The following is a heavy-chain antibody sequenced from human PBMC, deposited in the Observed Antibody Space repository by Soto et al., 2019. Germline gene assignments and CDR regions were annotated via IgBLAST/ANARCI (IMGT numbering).Heavy chain of an antibody. CDR1: GGCISSYN. J-gene: IGHJ6*02. CDR2: IYYSGST. Sequence: SETLSRTCTVSGGCISSYNWSWIRQPPGKGLEWIGCIYYSGSTNYNPSLKSRVTISVDTSKNQFSLKRSSVTAADPAVYYCARDRVVYAPVVYYYGMDVWGQGTTVTVSS. D-gene: IGHD2-8*02. CDR3: ARDRVVYAPVVYYYGMDV. V-gene: IGHV4-59*01.